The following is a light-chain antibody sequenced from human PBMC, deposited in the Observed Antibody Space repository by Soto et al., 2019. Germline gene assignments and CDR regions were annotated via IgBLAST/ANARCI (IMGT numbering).Light chain of an antibody. CDR1: SSDVGGYNY. Sequence: QSALTQPPSASGPPGQSATISCTGTSSDVGGYNYVSWYQQHPGKAPKLMIYEVSKRPSGVPDRFSGSKSGNTASLTVSGLHADDEADYYCSSYAGSNRVFGTGTKVTVL. CDR2: EVS. J-gene: IGLJ1*01. V-gene: IGLV2-8*01. CDR3: SSYAGSNRV.